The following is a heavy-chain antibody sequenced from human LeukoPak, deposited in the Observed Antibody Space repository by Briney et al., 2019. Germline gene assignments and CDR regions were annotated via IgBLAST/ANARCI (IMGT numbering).Heavy chain of an antibody. CDR1: GYTFTSYG. CDR3: ARGSTSSLWSGYDDY. J-gene: IGHJ4*02. CDR2: ISAYNGDT. V-gene: IGHV1-18*01. Sequence: ASVKVSCKASGYTFTSYGISWVRQAPGQGLEWMGWISAYNGDTNYAQKLQGRVTMTTDTSTSTAYMELRSLRSDDTAVYYCARGSTSSLWSGYDDYWGQGTLVTVSS. D-gene: IGHD3-3*01.